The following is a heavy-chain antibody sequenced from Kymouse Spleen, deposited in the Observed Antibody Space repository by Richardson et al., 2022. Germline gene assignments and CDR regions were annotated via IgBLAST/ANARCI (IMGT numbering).Heavy chain of an antibody. CDR3: AKDPIRGYSGYGGFDY. D-gene: IGHD5-12*01. CDR1: GFTFSSYG. J-gene: IGHJ4*02. CDR2: ISYDGSNK. V-gene: IGHV3-30*18. Sequence: QVQLVESGGGVVQPGRSLRLSCAASGFTFSSYGMHWVRQAPGKGLEWVAVISYDGSNKYYADSVKGRFTISRDNSKNTLYLQMNSLRAEDTAVYYCAKDPIRGYSGYGGFDYWGQGTLVTVSS.